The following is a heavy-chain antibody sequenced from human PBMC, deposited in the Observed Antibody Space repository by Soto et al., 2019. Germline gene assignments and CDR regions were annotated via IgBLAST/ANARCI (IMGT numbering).Heavy chain of an antibody. D-gene: IGHD3-16*01. J-gene: IGHJ4*02. Sequence: PWRSLRLSCAASGFKFSNYAMSWVRQAPGKGLEWVSLISATGGGTYYADSVKGRFTISRDNSHNTLYLQVHSLTAEDTAVYYCAKDRRAGGNSAFYFDFWGQGAQVAASS. V-gene: IGHV3-23*01. CDR2: ISATGGGT. CDR3: AKDRRAGGNSAFYFDF. CDR1: GFKFSNYA.